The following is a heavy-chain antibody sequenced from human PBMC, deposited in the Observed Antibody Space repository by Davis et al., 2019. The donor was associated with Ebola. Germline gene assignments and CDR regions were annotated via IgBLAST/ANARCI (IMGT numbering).Heavy chain of an antibody. J-gene: IGHJ6*04. D-gene: IGHD3-22*01. Sequence: ASVKVSCKASGGTFSSYTISWVRQAPGQGLEWMGWMNPNSGNTGYAQKFQGRVTMTRNTSISTAYMELSSLRSEDTAVYYCARFHYYDSSGYYYYYGMDVWGKGTTVTVSS. CDR3: ARFHYYDSSGYYYYYGMDV. CDR1: GGTFSSYT. V-gene: IGHV1-8*02. CDR2: MNPNSGNT.